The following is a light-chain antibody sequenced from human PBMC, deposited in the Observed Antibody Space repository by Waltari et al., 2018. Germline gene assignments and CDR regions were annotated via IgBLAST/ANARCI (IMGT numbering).Light chain of an antibody. CDR2: SDT. V-gene: IGLV1-40*01. CDR1: SSNLGAGYD. Sequence: QSVLTQPPSVSGAPGPRVTISCTGSSSNLGAGYDVHWYQHFPGAGPKLIIYSDTHRPSGVPDRFSGSKSGTSASLAVTGLQADDEADYYCQSYDRSLSGSVFGGGTK. CDR3: QSYDRSLSGSV. J-gene: IGLJ3*02.